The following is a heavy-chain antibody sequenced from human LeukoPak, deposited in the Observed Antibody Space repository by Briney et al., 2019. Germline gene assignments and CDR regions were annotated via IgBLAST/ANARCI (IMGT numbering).Heavy chain of an antibody. CDR1: GVSLSNYF. CDR2: ISYSGST. CDR3: ARRDESSGYYYWFDP. V-gene: IGHV4-59*08. J-gene: IGHJ5*02. Sequence: PSETLSLTCSVSGVSLSNYFWNWIRQPPGKGLEWSGYISYSGSTNYNPSLKSRDTISVDTSKNQFSLKLSSVTAADTAVYYCARRDESSGYYYWFDPWGQGTLVTVSS. D-gene: IGHD3-22*01.